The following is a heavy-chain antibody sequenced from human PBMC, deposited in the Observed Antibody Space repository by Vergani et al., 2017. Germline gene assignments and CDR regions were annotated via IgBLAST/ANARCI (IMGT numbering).Heavy chain of an antibody. D-gene: IGHD2-15*01. J-gene: IGHJ6*02. V-gene: IGHV3-43*01. CDR1: GFTFDDYT. CDR3: AKGLGSWGLYYYYGMDV. Sequence: EVQLVESGGVVVQPGGSLRLSCAASGFTFDDYTMHWVRQAPGKGLGWVSLISWDGGSTYYADSVKGRFTISRDNSKNSLYLQMNSLRTEDTALYYCAKGLGSWGLYYYYGMDVWGQGTTVTVSS. CDR2: ISWDGGST.